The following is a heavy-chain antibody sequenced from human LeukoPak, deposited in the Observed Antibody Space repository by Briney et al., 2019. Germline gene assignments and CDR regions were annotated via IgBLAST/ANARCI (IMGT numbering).Heavy chain of an antibody. V-gene: IGHV3-21*01. D-gene: IGHD4-17*01. J-gene: IGHJ2*01. CDR3: AKEWRYGANPWYFDL. CDR2: ISSSSSYI. Sequence: GGSLRLSCAASGFTLSNYPMGWVRQAPGKGLEWVSSISSSSSYIYYADSVKGRFTISRDNAKNSLYLQMNSLRAEATAVYYCAKEWRYGANPWYFDLWGRGTLVTVSS. CDR1: GFTLSNYP.